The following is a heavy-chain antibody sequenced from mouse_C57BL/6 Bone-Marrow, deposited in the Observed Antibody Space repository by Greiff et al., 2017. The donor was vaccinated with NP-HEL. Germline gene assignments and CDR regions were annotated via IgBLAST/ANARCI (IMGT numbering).Heavy chain of an antibody. J-gene: IGHJ2*01. CDR2: IYPRSGNT. CDR3: ERYDYGSSTFDN. Sequence: QVQLQQSGAELARPGASVKLSCKASGYTFTSYGISWVKQRTGQGLEWIGEIYPRSGNTYYNEKFKGKATLTEDKSSSTAYKELRSLTSEDTTVYFCERYDYGSSTFDNWDQGNTLTVTS. D-gene: IGHD1-1*01. V-gene: IGHV1-81*01. CDR1: GYTFTSYG.